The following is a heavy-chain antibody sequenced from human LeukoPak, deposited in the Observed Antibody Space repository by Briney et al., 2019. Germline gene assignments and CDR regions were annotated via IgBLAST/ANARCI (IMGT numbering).Heavy chain of an antibody. D-gene: IGHD3-22*01. Sequence: PSETLSLTCAVYGGSLSDYYWSWIRQPPGKGLEWIGEINHSGSTNYNPSLKSRVTISVDTSKNQFSLKLSSETAADTAVYYCARWSSNYYDTSGRRFDPWGQGTLVTVSS. J-gene: IGHJ5*02. V-gene: IGHV4-34*01. CDR2: INHSGST. CDR1: GGSLSDYY. CDR3: ARWSSNYYDTSGRRFDP.